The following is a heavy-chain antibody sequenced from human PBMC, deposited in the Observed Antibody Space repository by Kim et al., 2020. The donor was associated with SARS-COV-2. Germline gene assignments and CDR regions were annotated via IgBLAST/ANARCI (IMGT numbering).Heavy chain of an antibody. Sequence: SETLSLTCTVSGGSISSGGYYWSWIRQHPGKGLEWIGYIYYSGSTYYNPSLKSRVTISVDTSKNQFSLKLSSVTAADTAVYYCARVSLVRGVIYTWFDPGAREPWSPSPQ. CDR3: ARVSLVRGVIYTWFDP. J-gene: IGHJ5*02. CDR2: IYYSGST. V-gene: IGHV4-31*03. D-gene: IGHD3-10*01. CDR1: GGSISSGGYY.